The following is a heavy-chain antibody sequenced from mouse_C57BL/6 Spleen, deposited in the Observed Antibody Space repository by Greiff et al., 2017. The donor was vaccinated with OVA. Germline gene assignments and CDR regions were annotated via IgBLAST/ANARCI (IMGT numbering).Heavy chain of an antibody. V-gene: IGHV1-74*01. CDR1: GYTFPSYW. D-gene: IGHD1-1*01. J-gene: IGHJ3*01. CDR3: AMAYYYGSSYWFAY. Sequence: QVQLQQPGAELVKPGASVKVSCKASGYTFPSYWMHWVKQRPGQGLEWIGRIHPSDSDTNYNQKFKGKATLTVDKSSSTAYMQLSSLTSEDSAVYYCAMAYYYGSSYWFAYWGQGTLVTVSA. CDR2: IHPSDSDT.